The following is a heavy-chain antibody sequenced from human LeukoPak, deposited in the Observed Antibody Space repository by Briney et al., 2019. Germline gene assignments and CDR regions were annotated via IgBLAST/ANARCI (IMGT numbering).Heavy chain of an antibody. CDR3: ARLGGAGWDAFDF. Sequence: GGSLRLSCAASGFTFSSYWMHWVRQTPGKGLLWVSRIHRDGSRTAYADSVKGRFTISRDNAKNTLYLQMNSLRAEDTAIYYCARLGGAGWDAFDFWGQGTMVTVSS. V-gene: IGHV3-74*01. CDR1: GFTFSSYW. J-gene: IGHJ3*01. CDR2: IHRDGSRT. D-gene: IGHD1-26*01.